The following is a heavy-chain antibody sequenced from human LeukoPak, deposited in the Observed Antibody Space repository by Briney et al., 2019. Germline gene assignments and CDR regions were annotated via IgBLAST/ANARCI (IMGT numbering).Heavy chain of an antibody. Sequence: PGGSLRLSCAASGFTFSDYYMSWIRQAPGKGLEWVSYISSSSSYTNYEDSVKGRFTISRDNAKNSLYLQMNSLRAEDTAVYYCARDRGFGELFFDYWGQGTLITVSS. J-gene: IGHJ4*02. V-gene: IGHV3-11*05. CDR3: ARDRGFGELFFDY. CDR1: GFTFSDYY. CDR2: ISSSSSYT. D-gene: IGHD3-10*01.